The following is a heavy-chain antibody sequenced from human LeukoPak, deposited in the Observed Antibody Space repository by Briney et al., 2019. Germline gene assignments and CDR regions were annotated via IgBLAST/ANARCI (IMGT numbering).Heavy chain of an antibody. D-gene: IGHD3-10*01. J-gene: IGHJ4*02. Sequence: ASVKVSCKASGYTFTSYGISWVRQAPGQGLEWMGWISAYNGNTNYAQKLQGRVTMTTDTSTSTAYMELRSLRSDDTAVYYCARDQSKYYYGSGSYDLDYWGQGTLVIVSS. V-gene: IGHV1-18*01. CDR1: GYTFTSYG. CDR3: ARDQSKYYYGSGSYDLDY. CDR2: ISAYNGNT.